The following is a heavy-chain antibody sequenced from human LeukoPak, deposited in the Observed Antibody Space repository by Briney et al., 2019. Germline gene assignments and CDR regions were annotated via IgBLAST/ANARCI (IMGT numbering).Heavy chain of an antibody. CDR1: GFTFSSYG. CDR3: AKTYYDFWSGYS. V-gene: IGHV3-30*02. CDR2: IRYDGSNK. Sequence: GGSLRLSCAASGFTFSSYGMHWVRQAPGKGLEWVAFIRYDGSNKYYTDSVKGRFTISRDNFKNTLYLQMNSLRAEDTAVYYCAKTYYDFWSGYSWGQGILVTVSS. J-gene: IGHJ5*02. D-gene: IGHD3-3*01.